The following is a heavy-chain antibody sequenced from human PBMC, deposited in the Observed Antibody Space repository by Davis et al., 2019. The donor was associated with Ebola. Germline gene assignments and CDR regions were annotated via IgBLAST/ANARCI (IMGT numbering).Heavy chain of an antibody. J-gene: IGHJ6*02. D-gene: IGHD2-15*01. V-gene: IGHV3-30*18. Sequence: GGSPRLSCAASGFTFSSYGMHWVRQAPGKGLEWVAVISYDGSNKYYADSVKGRFTISRDNSKNTLYLQMNSLRAEDTAVYYCANGGYCSGGSCRGGYYYYYGMDVWGQGTTVTVSS. CDR2: ISYDGSNK. CDR1: GFTFSSYG. CDR3: ANGGYCSGGSCRGGYYYYYGMDV.